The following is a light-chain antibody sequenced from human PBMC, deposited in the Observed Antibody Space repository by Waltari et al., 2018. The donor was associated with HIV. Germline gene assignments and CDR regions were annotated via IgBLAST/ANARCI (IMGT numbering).Light chain of an antibody. CDR2: DVA. CDR1: STDIALYTF. J-gene: IGLJ2*01. V-gene: IGLV2-14*01. CDR3: SSYTRSHTLV. Sequence: QSALTQPASVSASPGQSITISCSATSTDIALYTFVSWYRQFPGTAPQLLISDVAARPAGIPPRFSASKSGSAASLTISGLQTDDEADYYCSSYTRSHTLVFGGGTKLTVL.